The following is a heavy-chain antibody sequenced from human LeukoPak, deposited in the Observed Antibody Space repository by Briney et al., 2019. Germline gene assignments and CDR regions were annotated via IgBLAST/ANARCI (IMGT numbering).Heavy chain of an antibody. CDR3: AAGFDFWGGSPPYYYYGMDV. CDR1: GFTFTSSA. Sequence: SVKVSCKASGFTFTSSAMQWVRQARGQRPQRIGWIVVGSGNTNYAQKFQEGVTIARYMSTSTAYMELRGLRSEDTAVYYCAAGFDFWGGSPPYYYYGMDVWGQGTTVTVSS. V-gene: IGHV1-58*02. D-gene: IGHD3-3*01. CDR2: IVVGSGNT. J-gene: IGHJ6*02.